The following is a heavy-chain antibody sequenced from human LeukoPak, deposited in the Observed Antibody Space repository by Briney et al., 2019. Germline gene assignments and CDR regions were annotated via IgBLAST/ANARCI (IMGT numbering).Heavy chain of an antibody. D-gene: IGHD3-3*01. Sequence: GGSLRLSCAPSGFIFSDYSMHWVRQAPGKGLECVTVISYDGIYKYYADSLNGRFTISRDNSKNTLSLQTNSLRPEDTAVYFCVRDGCFGKCSDYYGMDVWGQGTTVTVSS. CDR1: GFIFSDYS. CDR3: VRDGCFGKCSDYYGMDV. CDR2: ISYDGIYK. J-gene: IGHJ6*02. V-gene: IGHV3-30*16.